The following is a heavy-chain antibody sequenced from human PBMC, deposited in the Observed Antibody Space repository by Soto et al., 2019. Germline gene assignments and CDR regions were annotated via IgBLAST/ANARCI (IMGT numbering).Heavy chain of an antibody. CDR1: GGSFSGYY. CDR3: ARHFSVDYFDY. V-gene: IGHV4-34*01. J-gene: IGHJ4*02. CDR2: IYYSGST. Sequence: PSETLSLTCAVYGGSFSGYYWTWIRQPPGKGLEWIGSIYYSGSTYYNPSLKSRVTIYVDTSKNQFSLKLSSVTAADTAVYYCARHFSVDYFDYWGQGALVTVSS.